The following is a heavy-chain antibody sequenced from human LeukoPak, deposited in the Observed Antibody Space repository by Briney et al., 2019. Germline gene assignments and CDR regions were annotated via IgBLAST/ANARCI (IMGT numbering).Heavy chain of an antibody. V-gene: IGHV1-18*01. J-gene: IGHJ3*02. CDR3: ARDYFGSGPYYAFEI. D-gene: IGHD3-10*01. Sequence: GASVKVSCKASGYSFTRYGITWVRQAPGQGLEWMGWISPYNGNTNYAQKLQGRVTMSTDTSTSTAYMELRSLRSDDTAMYHCARDYFGSGPYYAFEIWGQGTMVTVSS. CDR2: ISPYNGNT. CDR1: GYSFTRYG.